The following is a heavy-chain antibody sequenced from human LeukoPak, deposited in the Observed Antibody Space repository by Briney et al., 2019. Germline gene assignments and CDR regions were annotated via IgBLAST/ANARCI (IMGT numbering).Heavy chain of an antibody. Sequence: PSETLSLTCTVSGGSISTYHWSWIRQPPGKGLEWIGYIYYSGSTNYNPPLKSRVTISLDTSKNQFSLKLTSMTAADTAVYFCARERDSGTSDYWGQGTLVTVSS. CDR3: ARERDSGTSDY. J-gene: IGHJ4*02. D-gene: IGHD1-26*01. CDR1: GGSISTYH. V-gene: IGHV4-59*01. CDR2: IYYSGST.